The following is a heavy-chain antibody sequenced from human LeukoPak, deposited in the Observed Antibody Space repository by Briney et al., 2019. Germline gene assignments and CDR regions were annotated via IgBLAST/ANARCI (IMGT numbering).Heavy chain of an antibody. Sequence: PGGSLRLSCAASGFTFSSYAMSWVRQAPGKGLEWVSAISGSGGSTYYADSVKGRFTISRDNPKNTLYLQMNSLRAEDTAVYYCAKDGSNSSSLYYYYYGMDVWGKGTTVTDSS. CDR3: AKDGSNSSSLYYYYYGMDV. CDR2: ISGSGGST. D-gene: IGHD6-13*01. V-gene: IGHV3-23*01. CDR1: GFTFSSYA. J-gene: IGHJ6*04.